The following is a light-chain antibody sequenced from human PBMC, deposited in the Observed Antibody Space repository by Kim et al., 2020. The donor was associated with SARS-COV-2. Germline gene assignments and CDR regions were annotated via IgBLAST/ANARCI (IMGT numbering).Light chain of an antibody. Sequence: QPVSVSGSPGQSITISCTGTSSDVGRYDLVSWYQQRPGKVPKLMIYEVSKRPSGVSYRFSGSKSGSTAALTISWLQPEDEGDYYCSSYAGDYIGVFG. V-gene: IGLV2-23*02. CDR3: SSYAGDYIGV. J-gene: IGLJ1*01. CDR1: SSDVGRYDL. CDR2: EVS.